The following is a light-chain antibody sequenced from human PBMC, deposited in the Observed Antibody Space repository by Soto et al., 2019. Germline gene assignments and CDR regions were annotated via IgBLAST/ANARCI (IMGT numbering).Light chain of an antibody. V-gene: IGKV1D-13*01. CDR3: QQFSNYIT. CDR1: QGIDSS. J-gene: IGKJ5*01. Sequence: AILLTQSPSSLSASVGDRVTITCRASQGIDSSFAWYQQKPGKAPKLLIYAASSLQSGVPSRFSGSGSGTDFTLTISSLQPEDFATYYCQQFSNYITFGQGTRLEIK. CDR2: AAS.